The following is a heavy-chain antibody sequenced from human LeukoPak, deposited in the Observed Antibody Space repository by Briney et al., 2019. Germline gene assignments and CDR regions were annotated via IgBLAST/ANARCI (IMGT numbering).Heavy chain of an antibody. D-gene: IGHD3-10*01. CDR1: GGSISSYY. V-gene: IGHV4-59*12. CDR3: AREGGSGGHYYYYMDV. Sequence: SETLSLTCTVSGGSISSYYWSWIRQPPGKGLEWIGYIYYSGSTNYNPSLKSRVTMSVDTSKNQLPLNLRSVTASDTAVYYCAREGGSGGHYYYYMDVWGTGTTVTVSS. J-gene: IGHJ6*03. CDR2: IYYSGST.